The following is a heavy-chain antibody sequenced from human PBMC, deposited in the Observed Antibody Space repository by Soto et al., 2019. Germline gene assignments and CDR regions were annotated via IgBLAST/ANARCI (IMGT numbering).Heavy chain of an antibody. CDR1: GGSISSGDYY. V-gene: IGHV4-30-4*01. CDR2: IYYSGST. D-gene: IGHD3-9*01. CDR3: AREDILTGYYHAHFDY. J-gene: IGHJ4*02. Sequence: SETLSLTCTVSGGSISSGDYYWSWIRQPPGKGLEWIGYIYYSGSTYYNPSLKSRVTISVDTSKNQFSLKPSSVTAADTAVYYCAREDILTGYYHAHFDYWGQGTLVTVSS.